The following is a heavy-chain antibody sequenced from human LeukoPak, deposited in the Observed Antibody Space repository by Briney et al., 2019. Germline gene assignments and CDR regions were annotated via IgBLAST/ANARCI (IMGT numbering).Heavy chain of an antibody. Sequence: PGRSLRLSCAASGFAFSSQAMGWVRQAPGKGLEWVSVISDSGDTTYYADSVKGRFIISRDNSKNTLYLQLNSLRAEDTAIYYCAKDARRSDGWYFFDHWGQGALVTVSS. CDR1: GFAFSSQA. J-gene: IGHJ4*02. D-gene: IGHD6-19*01. CDR2: ISDSGDTT. CDR3: AKDARRSDGWYFFDH. V-gene: IGHV3-23*01.